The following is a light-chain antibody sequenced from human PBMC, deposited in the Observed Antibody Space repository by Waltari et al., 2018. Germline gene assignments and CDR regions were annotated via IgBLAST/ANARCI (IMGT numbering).Light chain of an antibody. CDR3: AAWDDSLSGWV. CDR1: NSNIGGNY. Sequence: QSVLTQPPSASGTPGQRVTIPCSGSNSNIGGNYVYWYHQLPGTAPKLLIYRDRQRPSGVPERLSGSKSGTSASLTISGLRSEDEALYSCAAWDDSLSGWVFGGGTKVTVL. CDR2: RDR. V-gene: IGLV1-47*01. J-gene: IGLJ2*01.